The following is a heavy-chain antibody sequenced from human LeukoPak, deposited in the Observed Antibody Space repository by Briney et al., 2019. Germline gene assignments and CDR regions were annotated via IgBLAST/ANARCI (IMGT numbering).Heavy chain of an antibody. Sequence: SETLSLTCTVSGGSISSSSYYWGWIRQPPGKGLEWIGSIYYSGSTYYNPSLKSRVTISVDTSKNQFSLKLSSVTAADTAVYYCAVAAAGDSFDYWGQGTLATVSS. CDR3: AVAAAGDSFDY. V-gene: IGHV4-39*01. D-gene: IGHD6-13*01. CDR2: IYYSGST. J-gene: IGHJ4*02. CDR1: GGSISSSSYY.